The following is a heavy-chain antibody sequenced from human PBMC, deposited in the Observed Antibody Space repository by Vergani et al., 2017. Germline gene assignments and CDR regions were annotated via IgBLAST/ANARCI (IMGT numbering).Heavy chain of an antibody. CDR1: GGSISSSSYY. V-gene: IGHV4-39*07. J-gene: IGHJ3*02. D-gene: IGHD2-2*01. CDR3: AVSSTTWRYAFDI. Sequence: QLQLQESGPGLVKPSETLSLTCTVSGGSISSSSYYWGWIRQPPGKGLEWIVSIYYSGSTYYNPSLKSLVTISVDTSKNQFSLKLSSVTAADTAVYYCAVSSTTWRYAFDIWGQGTMVTVSS. CDR2: IYYSGST.